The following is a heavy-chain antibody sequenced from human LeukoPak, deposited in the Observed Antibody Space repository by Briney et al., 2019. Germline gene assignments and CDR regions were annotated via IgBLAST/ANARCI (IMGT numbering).Heavy chain of an antibody. CDR2: ISGSGGST. V-gene: IGHV3-23*01. Sequence: GGSLRLSCAASRFTFSSYAMSWVRQAPGKGLEWVSAISGSGGSTYYADSVKGRFTISRDNSKNTLYLQMNSLRAEDTAVYYCAKTYGDGTTVDYWGQGTLVTVSS. D-gene: IGHD4-17*01. J-gene: IGHJ4*02. CDR1: RFTFSSYA. CDR3: AKTYGDGTTVDY.